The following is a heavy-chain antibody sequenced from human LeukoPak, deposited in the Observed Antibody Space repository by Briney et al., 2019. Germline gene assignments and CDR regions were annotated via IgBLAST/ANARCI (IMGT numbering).Heavy chain of an antibody. Sequence: PGGSLRLSCAAPGFTFSSYGMHWVRQAPGKGLEWVAFIRYDGSNKYYADSVKGRFTISRDNSKNTLYLQMNSLRAEDTAVYYCAKTLRFLEWLSPLDYWGQGTLVTVSS. CDR1: GFTFSSYG. CDR2: IRYDGSNK. CDR3: AKTLRFLEWLSPLDY. V-gene: IGHV3-30*02. J-gene: IGHJ4*02. D-gene: IGHD3-3*01.